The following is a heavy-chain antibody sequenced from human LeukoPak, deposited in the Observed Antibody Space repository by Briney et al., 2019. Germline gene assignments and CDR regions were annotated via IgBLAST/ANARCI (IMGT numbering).Heavy chain of an antibody. V-gene: IGHV6-1*01. CDR1: GDSVSSNTAA. D-gene: IGHD2-15*01. CDR2: TYYRSKWYN. CDR3: ARDGWPAFDY. Sequence: SQTLSLTCAISGDSVSSNTAAWNWIRQSPSGGLEWLGRTYYRSKWYNDYAVSVKSRITINPDTSKNQFSLQLNSVTPEDTAAYFCARDGWPAFDYWGQGTLVTVSS. J-gene: IGHJ4*02.